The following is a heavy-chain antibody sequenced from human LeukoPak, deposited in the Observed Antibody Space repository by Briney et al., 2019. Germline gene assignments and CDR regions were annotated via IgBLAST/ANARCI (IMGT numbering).Heavy chain of an antibody. CDR1: GYTFTDSY. CDR2: INPKTGGT. V-gene: IGHV1-2*02. CDR3: ARDGRLTIFVRGIITEGSPPKN. J-gene: IGHJ4*02. D-gene: IGHD3-10*01. Sequence: GASVKVSCKASGYTFTDSYMHWVRQAPGQGLEWMGWINPKTGGTNYAQRFQGRVTMTRDTSIRTAYMELNSLRSDDTADYYCARDGRLTIFVRGIITEGSPPKNWGQRTLVTVSS.